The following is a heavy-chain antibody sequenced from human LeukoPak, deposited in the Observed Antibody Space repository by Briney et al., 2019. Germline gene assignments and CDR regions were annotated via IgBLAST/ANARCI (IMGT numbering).Heavy chain of an antibody. CDR1: GGSISSYY. J-gene: IGHJ6*03. V-gene: IGHV4-4*07. CDR3: ARGIRAGYYYYYYMDV. Sequence: SETLSLTCTVSGGSISSYYWSWIRQPAGKGLEWIGRIYTSGSTNYNPSLKSRVTMSVDTSKNQFSLKLSSVTAADTAVYYRARGIRAGYYYYYYMDVWGKGTTVTVSS. CDR2: IYTSGST. D-gene: IGHD5-18*01.